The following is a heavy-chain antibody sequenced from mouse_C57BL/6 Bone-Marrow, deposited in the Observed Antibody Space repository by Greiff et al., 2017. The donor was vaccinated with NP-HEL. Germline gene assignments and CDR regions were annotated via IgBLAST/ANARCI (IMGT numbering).Heavy chain of an antibody. V-gene: IGHV3-8*01. Sequence: EVQLQESGPGLAKPSQSLSLTCSVTGYSITSYYWNWIRKFPGNKLEYMGYISYSGSTYYNPSLKSRISITRDTSKNQYYLQLNSVTTEDTATYYCARCWLLWYFDYWGQGTTLTVSS. CDR1: GYSITSYY. D-gene: IGHD1-1*02. CDR3: ARCWLLWYFDY. CDR2: ISYSGST. J-gene: IGHJ2*01.